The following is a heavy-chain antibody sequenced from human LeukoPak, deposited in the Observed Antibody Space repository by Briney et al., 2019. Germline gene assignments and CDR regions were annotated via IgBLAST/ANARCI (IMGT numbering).Heavy chain of an antibody. CDR3: AKPKESYYYYYYMDV. V-gene: IGHV3-23*01. D-gene: IGHD3-10*01. J-gene: IGHJ6*03. CDR2: ISGSGGGT. CDR1: GFTFNNYA. Sequence: GGSLRLSCAASGFTFNNYAMNWVRQAPGKGLEWVSGISGSGGGTYYADSVKGRFTISRDNSKNTLYLQMNSLRAEDTAVYYCAKPKESYYYYYYMDVWGKGTTVTVSS.